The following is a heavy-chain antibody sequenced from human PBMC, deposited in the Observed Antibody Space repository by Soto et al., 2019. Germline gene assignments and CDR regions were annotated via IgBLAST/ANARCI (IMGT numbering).Heavy chain of an antibody. CDR2: FYSSGSP. J-gene: IGHJ4*02. V-gene: IGHV4-59*01. D-gene: IGHD3-22*01. Sequence: LSLACPGSGGCRSGYYWSWIRQPPGKGLEWIGDFYSSGSPHHNPSLKNRVSISEDRSKNEFSLKLSSVTAADTAIYYCAREFYYDSSGIGFDSWGQGTLVTV. CDR3: AREFYYDSSGIGFDS. CDR1: GGCRSGYY.